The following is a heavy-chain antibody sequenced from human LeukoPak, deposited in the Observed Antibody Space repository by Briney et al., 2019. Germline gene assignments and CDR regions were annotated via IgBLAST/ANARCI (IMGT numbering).Heavy chain of an antibody. CDR2: IIPSDGFT. J-gene: IGHJ4*02. CDR3: ARAGTRLLVRLIPLSFDC. V-gene: IGHV1-46*01. CDR1: GYTFSSYY. Sequence: ASVKVSCKASGYTFSSYYVHWVRQAPGQGLEWMGMIIPSDGFTSYAQKFQGRVTMTRDMSTSTVYMELSSLRSDDTAVYYCARAGTRLLVRLIPLSFDCWGQGTPVNVSS. D-gene: IGHD3-3*01.